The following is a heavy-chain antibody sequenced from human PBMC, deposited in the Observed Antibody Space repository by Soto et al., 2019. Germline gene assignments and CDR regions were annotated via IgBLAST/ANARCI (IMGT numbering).Heavy chain of an antibody. D-gene: IGHD3-10*01. CDR3: ARSPDCFGSGSFDYAMDV. CDR1: GDTLTYGH. CDR2: ITPFNGNI. Sequence: SVKVSCKASGDTLTYGHLHWVRQAPGKAIEWMGRITPFNGNIKYAQKFQDRVTITLDRSMSTAYMELSSLRSEDTAMDFCARSPDCFGSGSFDYAMDVWGQGTTVTVSS. J-gene: IGHJ6*02. V-gene: IGHV1-45*02.